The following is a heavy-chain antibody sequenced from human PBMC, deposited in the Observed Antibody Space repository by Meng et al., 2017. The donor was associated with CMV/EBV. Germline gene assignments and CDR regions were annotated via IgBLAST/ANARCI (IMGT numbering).Heavy chain of an antibody. CDR2: ISSSSSYI. CDR1: GFTFSSYS. V-gene: IGHV3-21*01. Sequence: GESLKISRAASGFTFSSYSMNWVRQAPGKGLEWVSSISSSSSYIYYADSVKGRFTISRDNAKNSLYLQMNSLRAEGTAVYYCARGGKGVWGQGTTVTVSS. J-gene: IGHJ6*02. CDR3: ARGGKGV.